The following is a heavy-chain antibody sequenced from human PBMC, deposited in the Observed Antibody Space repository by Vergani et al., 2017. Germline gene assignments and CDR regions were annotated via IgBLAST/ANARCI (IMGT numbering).Heavy chain of an antibody. CDR1: GLTFRNYG. J-gene: IGHJ4*02. D-gene: IGHD6-13*01. CDR2: ISYDGSNK. Sequence: QVQLVESGGGVVQPGRSLRLSCVVSGLTFRNYGMHWVRQAPGKGLDWVAVISYDGSNKYYADPVKGRFTISRNNSKNTLFLQINSLGAEDTAVYYCASYIAAAGTAALDYWCQGTLVTVSS. V-gene: IGHV3-30*03. CDR3: ASYIAAAGTAALDY.